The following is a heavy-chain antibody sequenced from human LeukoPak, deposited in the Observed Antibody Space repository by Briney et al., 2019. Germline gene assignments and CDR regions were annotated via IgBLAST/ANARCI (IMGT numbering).Heavy chain of an antibody. V-gene: IGHV3-30-3*01. D-gene: IGHD3-16*01. CDR1: GFTFSSYA. J-gene: IGHJ4*02. CDR3: ARDRGEWNMSFDH. Sequence: GGSLRLSCAASGFTFSSYAMHWVRQAPGKGLEWVAVISYDGSNKYYADSVKGRFTISRDNSKNTLYLQMNSLRAEDTAVYYCARDRGEWNMSFDHWGQGTLVTVSS. CDR2: ISYDGSNK.